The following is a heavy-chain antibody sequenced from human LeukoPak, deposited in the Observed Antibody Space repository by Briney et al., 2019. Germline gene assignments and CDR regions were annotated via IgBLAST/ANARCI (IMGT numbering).Heavy chain of an antibody. J-gene: IGHJ4*02. CDR2: IYYSGST. CDR3: ARDGCHGSCYPPYFDY. V-gene: IGHV4-39*07. Sequence: PSETLSLTCTVSGGSISSSSYYWGWIRQPPGKGLEWIGSIYYSGSTYYNPSLKSRVNISVDTSKNQFSLKLSSVTAADTAVYYCARDGCHGSCYPPYFDYWGQGTLVTVSS. D-gene: IGHD2-2*01. CDR1: GGSISSSSYY.